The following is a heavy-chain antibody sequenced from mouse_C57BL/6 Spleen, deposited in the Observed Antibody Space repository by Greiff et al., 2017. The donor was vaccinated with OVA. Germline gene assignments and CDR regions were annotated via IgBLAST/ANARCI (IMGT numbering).Heavy chain of an antibody. CDR2: ISYDGSN. D-gene: IGHD3-3*01. V-gene: IGHV3-6*01. Sequence: EVQPQQSGPGLVKPSQSLSLTCSVTGYSITSGYYWNWIRQFPGNTLEWLGYISYDGSNNYNPSLKNRISITRDPSKNQFFLKLNSVTTEDTATYYSARGGAGALDVWGTGTTVTVSS. CDR1: GYSITSGYY. CDR3: ARGGAGALDV. J-gene: IGHJ1*03.